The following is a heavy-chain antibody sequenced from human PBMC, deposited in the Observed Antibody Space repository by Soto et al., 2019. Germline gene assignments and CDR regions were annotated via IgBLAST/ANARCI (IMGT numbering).Heavy chain of an antibody. CDR2: ISCCGGST. CDR1: GFNFKKFA. Sequence: GGSLRLSREASGFNFKKFAMGWVRQAPGEGLEWVSGISCCGGSTFYADSVKGRFSLARDDSKNTLSLQLNSLRVEDTAHYYCAKADGEQWLIPHLDNWGQGTQVTVSS. J-gene: IGHJ1*01. CDR3: AKADGEQWLIPHLDN. D-gene: IGHD6-19*01. V-gene: IGHV3-23*01.